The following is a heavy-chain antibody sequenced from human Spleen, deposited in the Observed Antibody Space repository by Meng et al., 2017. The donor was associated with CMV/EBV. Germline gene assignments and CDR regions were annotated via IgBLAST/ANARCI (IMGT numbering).Heavy chain of an antibody. CDR2: IKWVAKQDGSET. V-gene: IGHV3-7*01. CDR1: RFTFSSYW. D-gene: IGHD2/OR15-2a*01. CDR3: ARGGGEY. Sequence: GGSLRLSCAASRFTFSSYWMNWVRQAPGTGLEWVANIKWVAKQDGSETYYLESLRGRFTISRDNSKNSLYLQMTCLRVEDTAVYYCARGGGEYWGQGILVTVSS. J-gene: IGHJ4*02.